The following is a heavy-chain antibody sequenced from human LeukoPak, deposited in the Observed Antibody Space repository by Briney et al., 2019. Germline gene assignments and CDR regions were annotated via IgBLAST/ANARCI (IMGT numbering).Heavy chain of an antibody. V-gene: IGHV4-59*01. D-gene: IGHD3-22*01. J-gene: IGHJ4*02. Sequence: SETLSLTCTVSGGSISSYYWSWIRQPPGKGLEWIGYIYYSGSTNYNPSLKSRVTISLDTSQNQFSLKLSSVTAADTAVYYCARGGPYHYDSSGYYWGQGTLVTVSS. CDR2: IYYSGST. CDR3: ARGGPYHYDSSGYY. CDR1: GGSISSYY.